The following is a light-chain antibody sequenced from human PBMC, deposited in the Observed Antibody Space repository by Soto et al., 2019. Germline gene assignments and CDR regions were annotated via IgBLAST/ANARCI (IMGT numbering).Light chain of an antibody. J-gene: IGLJ2*01. CDR3: SSYAGSNHVV. Sequence: QSVLTQPFSASGSPGQSVTISCTGTSSDVGGYNYVSWYQQHPGKAPKLMIYEVTKRSSGVPDRFSGAKSGNTASLTVSGLQAEDGADYSCSSYAGSNHVVFGGGTKLTVL. V-gene: IGLV2-8*01. CDR2: EVT. CDR1: SSDVGGYNY.